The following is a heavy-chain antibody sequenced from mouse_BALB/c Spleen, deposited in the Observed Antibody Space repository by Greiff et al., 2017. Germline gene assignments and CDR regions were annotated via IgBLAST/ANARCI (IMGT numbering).Heavy chain of an antibody. CDR2: IDPANGNT. CDR3: ARSTMITTFAY. V-gene: IGHV14-3*02. J-gene: IGHJ3*01. CDR1: GFNIKDTY. Sequence: VQLQQSGAELVKPGASVKLSCTASGFNIKDTYMHWVKQRPEQGLEWIGRIDPANGNTKYDPKFQGKATITADTSSNTAYLQLSSLTSEDTAVYYCARSTMITTFAYWGQGTLVTVAA. D-gene: IGHD2-4*01.